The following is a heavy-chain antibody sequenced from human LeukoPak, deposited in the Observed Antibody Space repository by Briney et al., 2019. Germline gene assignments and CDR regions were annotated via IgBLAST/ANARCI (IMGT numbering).Heavy chain of an antibody. CDR1: GGTFSSYA. CDR3: ARAEVEMATYYYYYGMDV. Sequence: SVKVSCKASGGTFSSYAISWVRQAPGQGLEWMGGIIPIFGTANYAQKFQGRVTITADESTSTAYMELSSLRSEDTAVCYCARAEVEMATYYYYYGMDVWGQGTTVTVSS. V-gene: IGHV1-69*13. CDR2: IIPIFGTA. J-gene: IGHJ6*02. D-gene: IGHD5-24*01.